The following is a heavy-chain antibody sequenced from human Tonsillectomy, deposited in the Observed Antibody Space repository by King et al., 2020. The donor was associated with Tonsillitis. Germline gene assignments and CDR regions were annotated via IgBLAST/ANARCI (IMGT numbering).Heavy chain of an antibody. V-gene: IGHV3-23*03. Sequence: VQLVESGGGLVQPGGSLRLSCAASGFTFSSYAMSWVRQAPGKGLEWVSVIYSGGSSTYYADSVKGRFTISRDNSKNTLYLQMNSLRAEDTAVYYCARDRLAGTTVRAPVSVHFDYWGQGTLVTVSS. D-gene: IGHD1-1*01. CDR1: GFTFSSYA. J-gene: IGHJ4*02. CDR3: ARDRLAGTTVRAPVSVHFDY. CDR2: IYSGGSST.